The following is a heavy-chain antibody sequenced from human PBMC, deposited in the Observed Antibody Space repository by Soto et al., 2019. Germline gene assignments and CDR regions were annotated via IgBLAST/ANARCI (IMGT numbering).Heavy chain of an antibody. D-gene: IGHD2-2*01. Sequence: PGGSLRLSCAASGFTFSNAWMNWVRQAPGKGLEWVGRIKSKTDGGTTDYAASVKGRFTISRDDSKNTLYLQMNSLKTEDTAVYYCTGCSSTSCYTKIYYYYGMDVWGQGTTVTVSS. V-gene: IGHV3-15*07. CDR3: TGCSSTSCYTKIYYYYGMDV. CDR1: GFTFSNAW. J-gene: IGHJ6*02. CDR2: IKSKTDGGTT.